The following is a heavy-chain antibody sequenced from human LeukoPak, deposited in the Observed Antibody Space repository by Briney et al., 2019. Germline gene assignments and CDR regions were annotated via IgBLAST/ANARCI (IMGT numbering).Heavy chain of an antibody. CDR1: GVSIGAYY. J-gene: IGHJ4*02. Sequence: PSETLSLTCTVSGVSIGAYYWTWFRQSPLSGLEWIGYIYAGGNTRYNASLESRVSISVDTSKNQFFLTLTTVTVADTAAYYCARGVSGLWIAFDYWGQGALVTVSS. CDR3: ARGVSGLWIAFDY. CDR2: IYAGGNT. V-gene: IGHV4-4*09. D-gene: IGHD1-1*01.